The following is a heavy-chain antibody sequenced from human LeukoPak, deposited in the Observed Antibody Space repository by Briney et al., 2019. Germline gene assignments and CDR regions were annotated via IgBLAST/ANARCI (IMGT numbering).Heavy chain of an antibody. Sequence: SETLSLTCTVSGGSISSSSYYWGWIRQPPGKGLEWIGEINHSGSTNYNPSLKSRVTISVDTSKNQFSLKLSSVTAADTAVYYCARIHVPYDYVWGSRLRFDYWGQGTLVTVSS. CDR1: GGSISSSSYY. CDR3: ARIHVPYDYVWGSRLRFDY. J-gene: IGHJ4*02. CDR2: INHSGST. V-gene: IGHV4-39*07. D-gene: IGHD3-16*01.